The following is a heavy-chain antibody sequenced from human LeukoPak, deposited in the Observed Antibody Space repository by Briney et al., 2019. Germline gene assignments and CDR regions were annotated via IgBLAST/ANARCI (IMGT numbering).Heavy chain of an antibody. D-gene: IGHD2-15*01. CDR3: ARDLCGGSCPYYFDY. V-gene: IGHV3-30-3*01. Sequence: GGSLRLSCAASGFTFSSYAMHWVRQAPGKGLEWVAVISYDGSNKYYADSVKGRFTISRDNSKNTLYLQMNSLRAEDTAVYYCARDLCGGSCPYYFDYWGQGTLVTVSS. CDR1: GFTFSSYA. CDR2: ISYDGSNK. J-gene: IGHJ4*02.